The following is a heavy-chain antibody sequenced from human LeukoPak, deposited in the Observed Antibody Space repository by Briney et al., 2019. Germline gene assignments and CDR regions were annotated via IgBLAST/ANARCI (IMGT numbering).Heavy chain of an antibody. D-gene: IGHD2-2*01. CDR3: ARVDPSLYYYHYYGMDV. V-gene: IGHV6-1*01. J-gene: IGHJ6*02. Sequence: SQILSLTCAISGDSVSNNIATWNWIRQSPSRGLEWLGRTYYRSRWGNDYAISVKSRITINPDTSKNQFSLQLNSVTPEDTAVYYCARVDPSLYYYHYYGMDVWGQGTTVTVSS. CDR2: TYYRSRWGN. CDR1: GDSVSNNIAT.